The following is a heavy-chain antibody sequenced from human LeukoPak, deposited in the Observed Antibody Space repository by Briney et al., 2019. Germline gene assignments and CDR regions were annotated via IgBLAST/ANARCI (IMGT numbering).Heavy chain of an antibody. CDR3: ARTHYDICDY. V-gene: IGHV4-59*01. CDR1: GGSISSYY. Sequence: PSETLSLTCTVSGGSISSYYWSWIRQPPGKGLEWIGYIYYSGSTNYTPSLKSRVTISVDTSKNQFSLKLSSVTAADTAVYYCARTHYDICDYWGQGTLVTVYS. J-gene: IGHJ4*02. CDR2: IYYSGST. D-gene: IGHD3-9*01.